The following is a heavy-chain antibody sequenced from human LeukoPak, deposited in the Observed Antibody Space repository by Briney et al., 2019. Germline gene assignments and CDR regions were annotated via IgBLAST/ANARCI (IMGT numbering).Heavy chain of an antibody. CDR2: INPNSGGT. J-gene: IGHJ1*01. V-gene: IGHV1-2*02. CDR3: ARGASYYYDSSGYKGAAWYFQH. D-gene: IGHD3-22*01. Sequence: ASVKVSCKDSGYTFTGYYMHWVRQAPGKGLEWMGWINPNSGGTNYAQKFQGRVTMTRNTSISTAYMELSRLRSDGTAVYYCARGASYYYDSSGYKGAAWYFQHWGQGTLVTVSS. CDR1: GYTFTGYY.